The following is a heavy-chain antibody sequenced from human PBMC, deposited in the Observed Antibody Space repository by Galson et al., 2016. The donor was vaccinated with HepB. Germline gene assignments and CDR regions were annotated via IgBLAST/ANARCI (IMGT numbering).Heavy chain of an antibody. Sequence: GRFTISRDNSKNTLHLQMNSLRAEDTAVYYCAKDNEVTTSGRFDVWGRGTLVIVSS. CDR3: AKDNEVTTSGRFDV. D-gene: IGHD2-21*02. J-gene: IGHJ2*01. V-gene: IGHV3-30*02.